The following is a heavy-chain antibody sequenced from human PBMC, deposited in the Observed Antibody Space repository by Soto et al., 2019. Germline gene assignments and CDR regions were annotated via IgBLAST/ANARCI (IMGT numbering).Heavy chain of an antibody. CDR2: INHSGST. Sequence: LSLTCAVYGGSFSGYYWSWIRQPPGKGLEWIGEINHSGSTNYNPSLKSRVTISVDTSKNQFSLKLSSVTAADTAVYYCARGRRAYIVVVPAAMFHFDFWGQGTLVSVSS. D-gene: IGHD2-2*01. CDR3: ARGRRAYIVVVPAAMFHFDF. J-gene: IGHJ4*02. CDR1: GGSFSGYY. V-gene: IGHV4-34*01.